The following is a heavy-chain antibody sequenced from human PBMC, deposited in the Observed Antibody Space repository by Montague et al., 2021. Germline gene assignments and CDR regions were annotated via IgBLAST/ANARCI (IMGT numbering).Heavy chain of an antibody. CDR1: GDSINTPNW. J-gene: IGHJ6*02. V-gene: IGHV4-4*02. CDR3: ARRGGYSARQYSGWDV. Sequence: SETLSLTCAVSGDSINTPNWWTWVRQFPGKGLEWIREVYHTGSTNYKPFLKSRVTLSVAKSKNQFSLKMTSVTAADTAIYYCARRGGYSARQYSGWDVWGQGSTVTVSS. CDR2: VYHTGST. D-gene: IGHD2-15*01.